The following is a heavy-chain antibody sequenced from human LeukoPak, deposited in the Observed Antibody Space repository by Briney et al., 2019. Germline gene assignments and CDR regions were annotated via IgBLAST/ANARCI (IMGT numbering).Heavy chain of an antibody. D-gene: IGHD4-17*01. V-gene: IGHV3-23*01. CDR1: GYTSTKFA. CDR2: ISEGVRNT. Sequence: GSLRLFCEVSGYTSTKFALTSDRHAPGPGLQSDSGISEGVRNTYYADSVKSRFTIPRDHSKNTLYLQMNSLRAEDTPLYYFAKREKGTTGRFFDYWGQGTLGTVSS. J-gene: IGHJ4*02. CDR3: AKREKGTTGRFFDY.